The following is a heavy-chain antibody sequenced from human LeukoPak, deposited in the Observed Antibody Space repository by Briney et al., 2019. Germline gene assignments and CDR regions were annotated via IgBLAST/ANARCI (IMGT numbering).Heavy chain of an antibody. CDR3: ASRAGAPGVFGS. CDR2: IFPGDSDT. Sequence: GGSLRLSCKVSGYRLTNYWIGWVRQMPGRGLELMGIIFPGDSDTRYSPSFQGQVTISADKSISTAYLQWSSLKASDTAMYYCASRAGAPGVFGSWGQGTLVTVSS. V-gene: IGHV5-51*01. D-gene: IGHD3-10*01. J-gene: IGHJ4*02. CDR1: GYRLTNYW.